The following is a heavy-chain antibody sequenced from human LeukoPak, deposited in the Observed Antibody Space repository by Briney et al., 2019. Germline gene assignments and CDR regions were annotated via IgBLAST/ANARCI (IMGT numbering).Heavy chain of an antibody. V-gene: IGHV3-23*01. CDR1: GFIFSNYA. CDR3: AKWGDYDVLTGYYDPDN. J-gene: IGHJ4*02. D-gene: IGHD3-9*01. Sequence: GGSLRLSCAASGFIFSNYAMSWARQAPGKGLEWVSAIVGSGADTCYADSVKGRFTISRDNPRNTLYLQMNSLRAEDTAVYYCAKWGDYDVLTGYYDPDNWGQGTLVTVSS. CDR2: IVGSGADT.